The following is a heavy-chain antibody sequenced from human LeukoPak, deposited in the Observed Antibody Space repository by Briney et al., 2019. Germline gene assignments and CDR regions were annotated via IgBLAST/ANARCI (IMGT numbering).Heavy chain of an antibody. J-gene: IGHJ1*01. CDR3: AREVDTYYDSSGYYFQH. V-gene: IGHV1-2*02. CDR1: GYTFTGYY. Sequence: ASVKVSCKASGYTFTGYYMHWVRQAPGQGLEWMGWINPNSGGTNYAQKFQGRVTMTRDTSISTAYMELSRLRSDDTAVYYCAREVDTYYDSSGYYFQHWGQGTLVTVSS. D-gene: IGHD3-22*01. CDR2: INPNSGGT.